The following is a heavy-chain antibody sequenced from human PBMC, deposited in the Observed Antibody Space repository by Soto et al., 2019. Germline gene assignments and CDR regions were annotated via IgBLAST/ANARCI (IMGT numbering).Heavy chain of an antibody. CDR3: ARVAWRGDAFDI. CDR2: INHSGSP. CDR1: GGSFSGYY. J-gene: IGHJ3*02. V-gene: IGHV4-34*01. D-gene: IGHD3-3*01. Sequence: QVQLQQWGAGLLKPSETLSLTCAVYGGSFSGYYWSWIRQPPGKGLEWIGEINHSGSPNYNPSLKSRVTISVDTSKNQFSLKLSSVTAADTAVYYCARVAWRGDAFDIWGQGTMVTVSS.